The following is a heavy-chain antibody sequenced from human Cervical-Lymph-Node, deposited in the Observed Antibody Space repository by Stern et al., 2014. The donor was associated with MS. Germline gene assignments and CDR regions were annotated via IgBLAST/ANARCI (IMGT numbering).Heavy chain of an antibody. CDR2: IYYSGTT. J-gene: IGHJ5*02. Sequence: QVQLVQSGPGLLRPSETLSLTCTVSGASITSYYWSCIRQPPGKGLEWIGYIYYSGTTNYNASLKGRVAISIDTSKTQFSLRLSSVTAADTAVYYCARATDLWGQGTLVTVSS. V-gene: IGHV4-59*01. CDR1: GASITSYY. CDR3: ARATDL.